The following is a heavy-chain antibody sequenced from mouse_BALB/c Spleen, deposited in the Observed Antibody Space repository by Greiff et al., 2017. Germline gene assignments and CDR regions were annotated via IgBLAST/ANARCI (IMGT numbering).Heavy chain of an antibody. D-gene: IGHD2-1*01. CDR1: GYSFTSYW. V-gene: IGHV1S127*01. J-gene: IGHJ4*01. CDR3: ARRGNYRYYAMDY. CDR2: IDPSDSET. Sequence: QVHVKQSGPQLVRPGASVKISCKASGYSFTSYWMHWVKQRPGQGLEWIGMIDPSDSETRLNQKFKDKATLTVDKSSSTAYMQLSSLTSEDSAVYYCARRGNYRYYAMDYWGQGTSVTVSS.